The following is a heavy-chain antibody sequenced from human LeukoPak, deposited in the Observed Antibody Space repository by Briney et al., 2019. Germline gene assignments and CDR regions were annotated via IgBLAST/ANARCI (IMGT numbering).Heavy chain of an antibody. D-gene: IGHD3-22*01. J-gene: IGHJ4*02. CDR3: ARDSYYYDSSGYYPVTFDY. V-gene: IGHV3-21*01. Sequence: GGSLRLSCAASGFTFSSYSMNWVRQAPGKGLEWVSSISSSCSYIYYADSVKGRFTISRDNAKNSLYLQMNSLRAEDTAVYYCARDSYYYDSSGYYPVTFDYWGQGALVTVSS. CDR1: GFTFSSYS. CDR2: ISSSCSYI.